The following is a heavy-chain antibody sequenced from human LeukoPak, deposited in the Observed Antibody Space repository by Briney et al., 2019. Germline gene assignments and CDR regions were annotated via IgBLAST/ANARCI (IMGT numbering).Heavy chain of an antibody. D-gene: IGHD5-12*01. V-gene: IGHV3-23*01. CDR2: LSGSGDTS. CDR3: AKSLIGSGYGWAPFDY. CDR1: GFTFSSYA. Sequence: GGSPRLSCAASGFTFSSYAMSWVRQAPGKGLEWVSTLSGSGDTSYYSDSVKGRVTTSRDNSRNTLYLQMSSLRAEDTAVYYCAKSLIGSGYGWAPFDYWGQGTLVTVSS. J-gene: IGHJ4*02.